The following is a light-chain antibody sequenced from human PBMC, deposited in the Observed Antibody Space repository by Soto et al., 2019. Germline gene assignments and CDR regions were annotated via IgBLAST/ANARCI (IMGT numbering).Light chain of an antibody. CDR2: TAS. V-gene: IGKV1-39*01. CDR1: QSISRH. CDR3: QQSYSTPIS. J-gene: IGKJ5*01. Sequence: DIRMTQSPSSLSASVCDTVTIACRASQSISRHLNWYQQKPGKAPNLLMYTASNLQSGVPSRFSGSGSGTDFTLTISSLQPEDFATYYCQQSYSTPISFGQGTRLEIK.